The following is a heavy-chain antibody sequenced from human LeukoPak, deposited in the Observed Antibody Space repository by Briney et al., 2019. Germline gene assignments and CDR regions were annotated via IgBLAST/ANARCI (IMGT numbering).Heavy chain of an antibody. D-gene: IGHD1-20*01. CDR3: AKRGTRYNWNPEGEGYFDY. CDR2: INSDGSST. CDR1: GFTFSSYW. J-gene: IGHJ4*02. Sequence: SGGSLRLSCAASGFTFSSYWMHWVRQAPGKGLVWVSRINSDGSSTSYADSVKGRFTISRDNSKNTLYLQMNSLRAEDTAVYYCAKRGTRYNWNPEGEGYFDYWGQGTLVTVSS. V-gene: IGHV3-74*01.